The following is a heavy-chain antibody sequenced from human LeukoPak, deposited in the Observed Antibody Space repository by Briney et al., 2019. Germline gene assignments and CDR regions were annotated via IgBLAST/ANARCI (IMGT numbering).Heavy chain of an antibody. V-gene: IGHV4-59*01. Sequence: SETLSLTCTVSGGSISSYYWSWIRQPPGKGLEWIGYIYYSGGTNYNPSLKSRVTISVDTSKNQFSLKLSSVTAADTAVYYCARALRRSYFDYWGQGTLVTVSS. CDR2: IYYSGGT. D-gene: IGHD4-17*01. J-gene: IGHJ4*02. CDR1: GGSISSYY. CDR3: ARALRRSYFDY.